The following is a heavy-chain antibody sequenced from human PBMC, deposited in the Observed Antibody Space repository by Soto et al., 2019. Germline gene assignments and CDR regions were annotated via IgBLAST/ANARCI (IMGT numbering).Heavy chain of an antibody. J-gene: IGHJ3*02. V-gene: IGHV1-69*13. CDR1: GGTFSSYA. CDR2: IIPIFGTA. D-gene: IGHD1-26*01. Sequence: ASVKVSCKASGGTFSSYAISWVRQAPGQGLEWMGGIIPIFGTANYAQKFQGRVTITADESTSTAYMELSSLRSEDTAVYYCARDFSRWELLRGDAFDIWGQGTMVTVSS. CDR3: ARDFSRWELLRGDAFDI.